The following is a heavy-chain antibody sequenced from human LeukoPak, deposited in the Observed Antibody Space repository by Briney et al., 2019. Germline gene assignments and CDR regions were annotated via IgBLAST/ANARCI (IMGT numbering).Heavy chain of an antibody. CDR2: IIPIFGTA. CDR1: GGTFSSYA. V-gene: IGHV1-69*05. D-gene: IGHD3-22*01. J-gene: IGHJ4*02. CDR3: ARDTPHIYYHSSGYYSDY. Sequence: SVKVSCEASGGTFSSYAISWVRQAPGQGREWMGRIIPIFGTANYAQKFQGRVTITTDESTSTAYIELSSMRSEDTAVYYCARDTPHIYYHSSGYYSDYWGQGTLVTVSS.